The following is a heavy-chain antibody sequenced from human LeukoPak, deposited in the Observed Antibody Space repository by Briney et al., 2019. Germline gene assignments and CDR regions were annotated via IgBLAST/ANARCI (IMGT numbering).Heavy chain of an antibody. CDR2: ITSSSSII. J-gene: IGHJ4*02. D-gene: IGHD5-24*01. V-gene: IGHV3-48*01. Sequence: PGGSLRLSCAASGFTFSSCSMNWVRQAPGKGLEWVSFITSSSSIIYYADSVKGRFTISRDNAKNSLYLQMNSLRAEDTAVYYCARKMATIDYWGQGTLVTVSS. CDR1: GFTFSSCS. CDR3: ARKMATIDY.